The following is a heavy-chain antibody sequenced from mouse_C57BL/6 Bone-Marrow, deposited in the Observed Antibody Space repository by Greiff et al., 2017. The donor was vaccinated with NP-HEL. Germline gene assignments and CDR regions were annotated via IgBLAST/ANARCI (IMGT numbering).Heavy chain of an antibody. Sequence: VQLQQSGAELAKPGASVKLSCKASGYTFTSYWMHWVKQRPGQGLEWIGYINPSSGYTKYNQKFKDKATLTADKSSSTAYMQLSSLTYEDSAVYDCALRYDGYYEFAYWGQGTLVTVSA. J-gene: IGHJ3*01. CDR1: GYTFTSYW. V-gene: IGHV1-7*01. D-gene: IGHD2-3*01. CDR3: ALRYDGYYEFAY. CDR2: INPSSGYT.